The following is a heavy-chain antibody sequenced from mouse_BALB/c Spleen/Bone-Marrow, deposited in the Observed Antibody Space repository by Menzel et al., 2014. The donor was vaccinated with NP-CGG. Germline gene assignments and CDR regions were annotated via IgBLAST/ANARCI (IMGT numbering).Heavy chain of an antibody. D-gene: IGHD2-4*01. CDR1: GFSLTDCG. Sequence: VQLVESGPGLVSPSQSPSIPCTVSGFSLTDCGVSWIRQPPGKGLEWLGVIWGGGSTYYNSALKSRLSISKDNSKSQVFLKMNSLQTDDTAMYYCARIYFDFDGFAYWGQGTLVTVSA. CDR2: IWGGGST. J-gene: IGHJ3*01. V-gene: IGHV2-6-5*01. CDR3: ARIYFDFDGFAY.